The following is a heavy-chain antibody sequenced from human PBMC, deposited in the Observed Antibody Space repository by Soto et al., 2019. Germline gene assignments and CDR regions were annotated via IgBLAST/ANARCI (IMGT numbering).Heavy chain of an antibody. CDR2: IYYSGST. CDR1: GGSISSYY. D-gene: IGHD3-3*01. CDR3: ARHGIDFWSGYHSQGDDWFDP. J-gene: IGHJ5*02. Sequence: SETLSLTCTVSGGSISSYYWSWIRQPPGKGLEWIGYIYYSGSTNYNPSLKSRVTISVDTSKNQFSLKLSSVTAADTAVYYCARHGIDFWSGYHSQGDDWFDPWGQGTLVTVSS. V-gene: IGHV4-59*08.